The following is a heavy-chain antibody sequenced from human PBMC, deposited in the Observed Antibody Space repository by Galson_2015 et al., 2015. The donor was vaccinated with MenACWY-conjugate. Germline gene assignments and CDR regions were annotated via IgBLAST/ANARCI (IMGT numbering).Heavy chain of an antibody. CDR3: ARPGGDYEQRTFFDY. J-gene: IGHJ4*02. CDR2: IIPVFPTT. D-gene: IGHD4-17*01. V-gene: IGHV1-69*13. CDR1: GDSFNTYS. Sequence: SVKVSCKASGDSFNTYSFNWLRQAPGQGPEWLGGIIPVFPTTDSAQRFQGRLTITADESTSPVYMELSSLRSDDTAIYYCARPGGDYEQRTFFDYWGQGTLVTVSS.